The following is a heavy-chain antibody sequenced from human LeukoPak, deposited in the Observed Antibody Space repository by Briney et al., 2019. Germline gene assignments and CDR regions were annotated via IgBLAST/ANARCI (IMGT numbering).Heavy chain of an antibody. Sequence: PGGSLRLSCVASGFTFSSYEMNWVRQAPGKGLEWVSYISSSGSTIYYPDSVKGRFTISRDNAKNSLYLQMNSLRAEDTAVYYCAKDLRFLEWLLSNWFDPWGQGTLVTVSS. J-gene: IGHJ5*02. CDR2: ISSSGSTI. CDR1: GFTFSSYE. CDR3: AKDLRFLEWLLSNWFDP. D-gene: IGHD3-3*01. V-gene: IGHV3-48*03.